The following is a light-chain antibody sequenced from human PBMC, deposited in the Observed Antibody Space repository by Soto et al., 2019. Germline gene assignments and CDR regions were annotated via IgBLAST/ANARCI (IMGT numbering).Light chain of an antibody. V-gene: IGKV3-20*01. J-gene: IGKJ2*01. CDR2: GAS. Sequence: EIVLTQSPGTLSLSPGERATLSCRASQSVSSSYLAWYQQKPGQAPRLLIYGASSRATGIPDRFSGSGSGSDFTLYISSLEPEDFAVYCCQHYGSSLMYTFGQGTKLEIK. CDR3: QHYGSSLMYT. CDR1: QSVSSSY.